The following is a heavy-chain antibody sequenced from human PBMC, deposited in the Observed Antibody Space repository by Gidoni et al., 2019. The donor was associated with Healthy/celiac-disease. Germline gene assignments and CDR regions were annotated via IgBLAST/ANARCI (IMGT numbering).Heavy chain of an antibody. D-gene: IGHD6-19*01. CDR1: GFPFRSYA. V-gene: IGHV3-23*01. Sequence: EVQLLESGGGLVPPGGSLRLSCAASGFPFRSYAMSWVRQAPGKGLEWVSAISGSGGSTYYADSVKGRFTISRDNSKNTLYLQMNSLRAEDTAVYYCARGEQWLVTEYFQHWGQGTLVTVSS. CDR3: ARGEQWLVTEYFQH. CDR2: ISGSGGST. J-gene: IGHJ1*01.